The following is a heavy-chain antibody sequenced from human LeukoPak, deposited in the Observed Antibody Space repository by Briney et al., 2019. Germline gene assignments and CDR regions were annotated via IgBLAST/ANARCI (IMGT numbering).Heavy chain of an antibody. Sequence: PGGSLRLSCAASGFTFSSYAMSWVRQAPGKGLEWVSAISGSGGSTYYADSVKGRFTISRDNAKNSLYLQMNSLRAEDTAVYYCAREYDYDSSGYYNYRKNLDYWGQGTLVTVSS. CDR1: GFTFSSYA. J-gene: IGHJ4*02. V-gene: IGHV3-23*01. CDR3: AREYDYDSSGYYNYRKNLDY. D-gene: IGHD3-22*01. CDR2: ISGSGGST.